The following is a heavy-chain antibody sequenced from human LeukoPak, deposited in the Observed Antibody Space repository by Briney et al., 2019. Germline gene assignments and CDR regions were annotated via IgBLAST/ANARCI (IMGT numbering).Heavy chain of an antibody. Sequence: PSETLSLTCTVSGGSISSYYWSWIRQPAGKGLEWIGRIYTSGSTNYNPSLKSRVTISVDTSKNQFSLKLSSVTAADTAVYYCARGGAVRGVIGGGPFDYWGQGTLVTVSS. D-gene: IGHD3-10*01. CDR3: ARGGAVRGVIGGGPFDY. CDR1: GGSISSYY. V-gene: IGHV4-4*07. CDR2: IYTSGST. J-gene: IGHJ4*02.